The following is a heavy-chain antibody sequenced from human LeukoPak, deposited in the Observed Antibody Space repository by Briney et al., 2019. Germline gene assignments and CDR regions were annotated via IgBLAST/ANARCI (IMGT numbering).Heavy chain of an antibody. Sequence: GGSLRLSCAASGFTFSSYWTSWVRQAPGKGLEWVANIKQDGSEKYYVDSVKGRFTISRDNAKNSLYLQMNSLRAEDTAVYYCARDSLRVVRGVARNWFDPWGQGTLVTVSS. CDR1: GFTFSSYW. CDR3: ARDSLRVVRGVARNWFDP. V-gene: IGHV3-7*01. D-gene: IGHD3-10*01. J-gene: IGHJ5*02. CDR2: IKQDGSEK.